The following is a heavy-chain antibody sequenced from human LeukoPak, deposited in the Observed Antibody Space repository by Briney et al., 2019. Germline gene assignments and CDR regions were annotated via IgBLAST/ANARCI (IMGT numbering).Heavy chain of an antibody. V-gene: IGHV3-21*01. Sequence: PGGSLRLSCVASGFTFDDYGMSWVRQAPGKGLEWVSSITASSTYIYYADSVKGRFTISRDNVEKSVSLQMNSLRAEDTAVYYCAREYYYDEDAGNYWGQGTLVTVSS. J-gene: IGHJ4*02. CDR2: ITASSTYI. CDR3: AREYYYDEDAGNY. D-gene: IGHD3-22*01. CDR1: GFTFDDYG.